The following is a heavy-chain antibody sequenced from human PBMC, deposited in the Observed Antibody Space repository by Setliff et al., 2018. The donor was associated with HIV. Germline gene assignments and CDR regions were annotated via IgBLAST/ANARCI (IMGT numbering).Heavy chain of an antibody. J-gene: IGHJ4*02. V-gene: IGHV4-59*02. CDR1: GSSVTNNY. Sequence: SETLSLTCTVSGSSVTNNYWSWIRQAPGKGLEWLGYVHSSGSTNYNPSLKSRVTMSVDTSKNQLSLKLTSVTAADTAVYYCVGDETTVTFDYWGQGTLVTSPQ. CDR2: VHSSGST. CDR3: VGDETTVTFDY. D-gene: IGHD4-17*01.